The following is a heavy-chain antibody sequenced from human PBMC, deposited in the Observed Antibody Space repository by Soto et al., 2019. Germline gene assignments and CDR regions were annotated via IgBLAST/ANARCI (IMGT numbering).Heavy chain of an antibody. J-gene: IGHJ5*02. Sequence: QVQVVESGGGVVQPGRSLRLSCAASGFTFSSYGMHWVRQAPGKGLEWVAVISYDGSNKYYADSVKGRFTISRDNSKNTLYLQMNSLRAEDTAVYYCAKAYYYGSGAQVGWFDPWGQGTLVTVSS. CDR1: GFTFSSYG. D-gene: IGHD3-10*01. CDR2: ISYDGSNK. V-gene: IGHV3-30*18. CDR3: AKAYYYGSGAQVGWFDP.